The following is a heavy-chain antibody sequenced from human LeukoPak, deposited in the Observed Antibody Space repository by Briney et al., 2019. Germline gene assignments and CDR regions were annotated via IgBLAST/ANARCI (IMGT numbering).Heavy chain of an antibody. CDR2: ISSSSSYI. J-gene: IGHJ3*02. CDR1: GFTFSSYS. D-gene: IGHD3-22*01. V-gene: IGHV3-21*04. Sequence: GGSLRLSCAASGFTFSSYSMNWVRQAPGKGLEWVSSISSSSSYIYYADSVKGRLTISRDNAKNSLYLQMNSLRSDDTAVYYCASTLEDYDSSGYNAFDIWGQGTMVTVSS. CDR3: ASTLEDYDSSGYNAFDI.